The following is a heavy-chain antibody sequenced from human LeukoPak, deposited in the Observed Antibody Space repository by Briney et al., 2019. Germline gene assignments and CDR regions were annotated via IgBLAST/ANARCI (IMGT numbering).Heavy chain of an antibody. D-gene: IGHD2-2*01. Sequence: GGSLRLSCAASGFTFSSYGMHWVRQAPGKGLEWVSFIRYDGSNKYYADSVKGRFTISRDNSKNTLYLQMNSLRAEDTAVYYCASLVVPARSGNWFDPWGQGTLVTVSS. J-gene: IGHJ5*02. V-gene: IGHV3-30*02. CDR2: IRYDGSNK. CDR3: ASLVVPARSGNWFDP. CDR1: GFTFSSYG.